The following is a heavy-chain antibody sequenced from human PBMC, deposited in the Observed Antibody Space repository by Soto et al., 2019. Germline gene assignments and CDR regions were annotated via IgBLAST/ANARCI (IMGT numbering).Heavy chain of an antibody. J-gene: IGHJ3*02. D-gene: IGHD6-13*01. CDR2: IYSGGST. Sequence: QLGGSLRLSCAASGFTVSSNYMSWVRQAPGKGLEWVSVIYSGGSTYYADSVKGRFTISRDNSKNTLYLQMNSLRAEDTAVYYCASRNSSSWYGYAFDIWGQGTMVTVSS. CDR1: GFTVSSNY. CDR3: ASRNSSSWYGYAFDI. V-gene: IGHV3-53*01.